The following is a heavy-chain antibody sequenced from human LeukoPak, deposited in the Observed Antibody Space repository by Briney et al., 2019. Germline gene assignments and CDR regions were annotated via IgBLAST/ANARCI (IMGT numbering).Heavy chain of an antibody. D-gene: IGHD3-3*01. CDR3: AKGNYDFWSGYPGLSYFDY. Sequence: GGSLRLSCAASGFTFSSYAMSWVRQAPGKGLEWVSAISGSGVATYYAGSVKGRFTISRDNSKNTLYLQMNSLRAGDTAVYYCAKGNYDFWSGYPGLSYFDYWGQGTLVTVSS. V-gene: IGHV3-23*01. CDR1: GFTFSSYA. CDR2: ISGSGVAT. J-gene: IGHJ4*02.